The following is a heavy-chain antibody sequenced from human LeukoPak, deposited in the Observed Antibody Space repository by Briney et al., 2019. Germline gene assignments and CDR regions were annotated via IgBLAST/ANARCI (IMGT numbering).Heavy chain of an antibody. CDR2: IYTSGST. V-gene: IGHV4-4*07. CDR3: ARGSVGSSSPWFDP. Sequence: PSETLSLTCTVSGGSISSYYWSWIRRRAGKGLEWIGRIYTSGSTNYNPSLKSRVTMSVDTSKNQFSLKLSSVTAADTAVYYCARGSVGSSSPWFDPWGQGTLVTVSS. D-gene: IGHD6-13*01. CDR1: GGSISSYY. J-gene: IGHJ5*02.